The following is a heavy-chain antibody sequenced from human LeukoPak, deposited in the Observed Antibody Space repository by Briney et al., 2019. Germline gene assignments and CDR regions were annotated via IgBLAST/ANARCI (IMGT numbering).Heavy chain of an antibody. CDR3: ARDMRGGAGTFDC. J-gene: IGHJ4*02. V-gene: IGHV3-30*04. CDR1: GFTFSDYS. CDR2: ISYDGKNK. D-gene: IGHD6-19*01. Sequence: GGSLRLSCAASGFTFSDYSMHWVRQAPGKGLEWMAVISYDGKNKFYTDSVKGRFTISRDDSKNTLSLQMNSLRIDDTAVYYCARDMRGGAGTFDCWGQGILVTLSS.